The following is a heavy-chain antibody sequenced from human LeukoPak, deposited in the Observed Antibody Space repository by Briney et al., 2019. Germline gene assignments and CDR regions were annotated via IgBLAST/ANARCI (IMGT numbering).Heavy chain of an antibody. CDR3: ARGPAFYYYDSSGPEAFDI. D-gene: IGHD3-22*01. V-gene: IGHV4-59*01. Sequence: SETLSLTCTVSGGSISSYSWSWIRQPPGKGLEWIGYIYYSGSTNYNPSLKSRVTISVDTSKNQFSLKLSSVTAADTAVYYCARGPAFYYYDSSGPEAFDIWGQGTMVTVSS. CDR1: GGSISSYS. J-gene: IGHJ3*02. CDR2: IYYSGST.